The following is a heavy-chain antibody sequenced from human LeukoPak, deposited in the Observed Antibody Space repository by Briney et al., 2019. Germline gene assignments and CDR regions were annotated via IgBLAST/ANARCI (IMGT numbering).Heavy chain of an antibody. J-gene: IGHJ5*02. D-gene: IGHD6-25*01. V-gene: IGHV1-69*13. CDR2: IIPIFGTA. CDR3: ARDGSRGFDNWFDP. CDR1: GGTFSSYA. Sequence: SVKVSCKASGGTFSSYAISWVRQAPGQGLEWMGGIIPIFGTANYAQKFQGRVTITADESTSTAYMELSSLRSEDTAVYYCARDGSRGFDNWFDPWGRGTLVTVSS.